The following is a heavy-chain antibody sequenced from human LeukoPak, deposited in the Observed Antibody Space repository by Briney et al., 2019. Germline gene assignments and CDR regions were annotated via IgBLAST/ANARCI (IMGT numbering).Heavy chain of an antibody. CDR3: AKDGYYGDGTADY. CDR1: GLTFSSYA. D-gene: IGHD4-17*01. V-gene: IGHV3-23*01. J-gene: IGHJ4*02. CDR2: ISGSGGST. Sequence: GGSLRLSCAATGLTFSSYAMSLVRQAPGKGLEWVSAISGSGGSTYYADSVKGRFTISRDNSKNTLYLQMNSLRAEDTAVYYCAKDGYYGDGTADYWGQGTLVTVSS.